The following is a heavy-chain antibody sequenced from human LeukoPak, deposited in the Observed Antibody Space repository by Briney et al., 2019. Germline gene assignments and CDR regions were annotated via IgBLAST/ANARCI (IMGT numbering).Heavy chain of an antibody. Sequence: GSLRLSCAASGFTFNSYAMSWIRQPPGKGLEWMGNIYYSGSTNYNSSPKSRVTISVDTSKNQISLKLRSVTAADTAVYYCARKGVSDLYYFDSWGQGTLVTVSS. V-gene: IGHV4-59*08. CDR3: ARKGVSDLYYFDS. J-gene: IGHJ4*02. CDR2: IYYSGST. D-gene: IGHD3-16*01. CDR1: GFTFNSYA.